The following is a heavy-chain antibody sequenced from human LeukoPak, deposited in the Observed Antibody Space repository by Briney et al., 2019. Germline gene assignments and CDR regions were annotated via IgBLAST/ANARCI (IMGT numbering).Heavy chain of an antibody. V-gene: IGHV3-23*01. J-gene: IGHJ4*02. D-gene: IGHD3-16*02. CDR2: ISGSGGST. CDR1: AGSFSGYY. CDR3: AKASWAIVTSGRNYFDY. Sequence: ETLSLTCGVYAGSFSGYYWSWIRQPPGKGLEWVSAISGSGGSTYYADSVKGRFTISRDNSKSTLYLQMNSLRAEDTAVYYCAKASWAIVTSGRNYFDYWDQGTLVTVSS.